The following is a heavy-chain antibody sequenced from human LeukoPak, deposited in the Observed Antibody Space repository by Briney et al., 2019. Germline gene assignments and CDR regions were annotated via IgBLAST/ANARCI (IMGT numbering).Heavy chain of an antibody. CDR1: GFTFSTYW. CDR2: IKQDGSEK. J-gene: IGHJ4*02. V-gene: IGHV3-7*01. D-gene: IGHD3-3*01. Sequence: QAGGSLRLSCAASGFTFSTYWMSWVRQAPGKGLEWVANIKQDGSEKYYVDSLKGRFSISRDNAKNSLYLQMNSLRAEDTAVYYCASYDFWSGYFNYWGQGTLVTVSS. CDR3: ASYDFWSGYFNY.